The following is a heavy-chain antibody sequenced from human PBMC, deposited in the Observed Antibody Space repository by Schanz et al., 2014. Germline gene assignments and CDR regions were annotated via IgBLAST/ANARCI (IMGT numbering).Heavy chain of an antibody. CDR2: FKSNGDGGTT. D-gene: IGHD1-26*01. CDR1: GFSISDAW. CDR3: TEGSAR. Sequence: EVQLVESGGGLVKPGGSLTLSCAASGFSISDAWMHWVRQAPGKGLEWVGRFKSNGDGGTTDYAAPVKGRFTISRDDSKNTLSLQMNSLKTEDTAVYYCTEGSARWGQGTLVTVSS. J-gene: IGHJ4*02. V-gene: IGHV3-15*01.